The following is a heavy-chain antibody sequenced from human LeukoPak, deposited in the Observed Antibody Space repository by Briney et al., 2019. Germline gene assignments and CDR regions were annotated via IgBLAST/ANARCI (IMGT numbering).Heavy chain of an antibody. J-gene: IGHJ3*02. CDR2: ISSSGSTI. Sequence: GGSLRLSCAASGFTFSSYEMNWVRQAPGKGLEWVSYISSSGSTIYYADSVKGRFTISRDNAKNSLYLQMNSLRAEDMALYYCAREYSSSAGAFDIWGQGTMVTVSS. CDR3: AREYSSSAGAFDI. CDR1: GFTFSSYE. D-gene: IGHD6-6*01. V-gene: IGHV3-48*03.